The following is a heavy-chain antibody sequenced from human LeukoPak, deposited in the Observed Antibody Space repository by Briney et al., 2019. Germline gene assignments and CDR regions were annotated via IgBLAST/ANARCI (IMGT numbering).Heavy chain of an antibody. D-gene: IGHD6-13*01. J-gene: IGHJ4*02. CDR3: AKSPRGPSSWYGDY. Sequence: GGSLRLSCAASGFTFDDYAVHWVRQAPGKGLEWVSAISGSGGSTYYADSVKGRFTISRDNSKNTLYLQMNSLRAEDTAVYYCAKSPRGPSSWYGDYWGQGTLVTVSS. V-gene: IGHV3-23*01. CDR2: ISGSGGST. CDR1: GFTFDDYA.